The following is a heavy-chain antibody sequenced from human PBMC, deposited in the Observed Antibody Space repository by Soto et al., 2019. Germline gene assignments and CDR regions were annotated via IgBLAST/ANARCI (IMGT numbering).Heavy chain of an antibody. Sequence: EVQLVESGGGLVQPGGSLRLSCAASGFSVSSNYMSWVRQAPGKGLEWVSVIYSGGGTYYADSVKGRFTISRDNSKNTLYLQMSSLRAEDTAVYYCARDLVGATPEYFQHWGQGTLVTVSS. V-gene: IGHV3-66*01. J-gene: IGHJ1*01. CDR3: ARDLVGATPEYFQH. CDR2: IYSGGGT. CDR1: GFSVSSNY. D-gene: IGHD1-26*01.